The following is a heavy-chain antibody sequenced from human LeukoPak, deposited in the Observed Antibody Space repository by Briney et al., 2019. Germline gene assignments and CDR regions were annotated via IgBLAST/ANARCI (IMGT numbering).Heavy chain of an antibody. Sequence: PGRSLRLSCAASGFTFDDYAMHWVRQAPGKGLEWVSGISWNSGSIGYADSVKGRFTISRDNAKNSLYLQMNSLRAEDTALYYCAKDRRVWFGEYYYYYGMDVWGQGTTVTVSS. CDR1: GFTFDDYA. CDR3: AKDRRVWFGEYYYYYGMDV. D-gene: IGHD3-10*01. V-gene: IGHV3-9*01. J-gene: IGHJ6*02. CDR2: ISWNSGSI.